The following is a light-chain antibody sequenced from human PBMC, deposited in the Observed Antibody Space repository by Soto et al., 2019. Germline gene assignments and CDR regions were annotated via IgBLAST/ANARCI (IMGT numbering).Light chain of an antibody. CDR3: QQCNNWTPST. V-gene: IGKV3-15*01. CDR2: GAS. J-gene: IGKJ1*01. Sequence: EIVMTQSPATLSVSPGERATLSCRASQSVSSNLAWYQQKPGQAPRLLIYGASTRATGIPARFSGSASGAEFTLTISSLRFEDFAVYERQQCNNWTPSTFGHVTKVQTK. CDR1: QSVSSN.